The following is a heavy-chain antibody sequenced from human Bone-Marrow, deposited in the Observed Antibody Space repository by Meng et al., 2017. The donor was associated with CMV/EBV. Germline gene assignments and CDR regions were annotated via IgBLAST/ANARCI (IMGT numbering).Heavy chain of an antibody. CDR1: GGSIGSYY. J-gene: IGHJ6*02. Sequence: SETLSLTCTVSGGSIGSYYWTWIRQPPGKGLEWIGYIFHSGSTNYNPSLKSRVTISVDTSTNQFSLKLSSVTAADTAVYYCARGRRALWFGELSYYYYGMDVWGQGTTVTVSS. CDR2: IFHSGST. V-gene: IGHV4-59*12. CDR3: ARGRRALWFGELSYYYYGMDV. D-gene: IGHD3-10*01.